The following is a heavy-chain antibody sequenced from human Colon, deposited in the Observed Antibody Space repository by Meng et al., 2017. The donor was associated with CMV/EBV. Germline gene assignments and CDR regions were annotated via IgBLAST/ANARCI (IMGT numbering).Heavy chain of an antibody. CDR1: GFTFSIYS. CDR2: ISGSGGLT. D-gene: IGHD2-15*01. Sequence: GESLKISCAASGFTFSIYSMNWVRQAPGKGLEWVSSISGSGGLTYYADSVKGRFTISRDNAKNSLYPQMSSLRAEDTAIYYCARKDYYYSGMDVWGQGTTVTVSS. V-gene: IGHV3-21*01. CDR3: ARKDYYYSGMDV. J-gene: IGHJ6*02.